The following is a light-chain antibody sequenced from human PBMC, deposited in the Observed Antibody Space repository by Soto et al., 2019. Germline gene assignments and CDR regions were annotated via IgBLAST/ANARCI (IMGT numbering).Light chain of an antibody. J-gene: IGLJ2*01. CDR1: RSNIGAGYD. CDR2: GNS. V-gene: IGLV1-40*01. CDR3: QSYDSSLSGYVV. Sequence: QPVLTQPPSVSGAPGQRVTISCTGSRSNIGAGYDVHWYQQLPGTAPKLLIYGNSNRPSGVPDRFSGSKSATSASLAITGLQAEDEADYYCQSYDSSLSGYVVFGGGTKVTVL.